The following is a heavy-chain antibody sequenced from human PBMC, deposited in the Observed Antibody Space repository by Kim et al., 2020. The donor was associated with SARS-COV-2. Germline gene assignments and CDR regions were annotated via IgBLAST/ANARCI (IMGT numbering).Heavy chain of an antibody. D-gene: IGHD6-19*01. Sequence: PKFQGRVTMTRDTSTSTVYMELSSLRSEATAVYYCARGTLLAVARFDPWGQGTLVTVSS. J-gene: IGHJ5*02. V-gene: IGHV1-46*01. CDR3: ARGTLLAVARFDP.